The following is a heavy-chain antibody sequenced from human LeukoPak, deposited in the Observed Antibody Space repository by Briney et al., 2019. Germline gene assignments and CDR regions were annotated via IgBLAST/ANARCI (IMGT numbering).Heavy chain of an antibody. J-gene: IGHJ4*02. CDR1: GVTFDDYS. Sequence: PGRSLRLSCAASGVTFDDYSMHWVRQAPGKGLEWVSGISWNSGSAGYADSVKGRFTISRDNAENSLYLQMNSLRTEDTALYYCAKDRTYSGYDALDYWGQGTLVTVSS. V-gene: IGHV3-9*01. CDR2: ISWNSGSA. CDR3: AKDRTYSGYDALDY. D-gene: IGHD5-12*01.